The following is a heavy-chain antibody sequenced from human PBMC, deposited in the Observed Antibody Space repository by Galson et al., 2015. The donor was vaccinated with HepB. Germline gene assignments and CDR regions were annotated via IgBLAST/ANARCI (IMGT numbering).Heavy chain of an antibody. CDR2: ISGSGGSA. Sequence: LRLSCAASGFTFSTYAMSWVRQAPGKGLEWVSAISGSGGSAYYADSVKGRFAISRDNSKNTLYLQLNSLRAEDTAIYYCAKDLTSALLAVAAFDYWGQGTLVTVSS. V-gene: IGHV3-23*01. CDR3: AKDLTSALLAVAAFDY. D-gene: IGHD6-19*01. CDR1: GFTFSTYA. J-gene: IGHJ4*02.